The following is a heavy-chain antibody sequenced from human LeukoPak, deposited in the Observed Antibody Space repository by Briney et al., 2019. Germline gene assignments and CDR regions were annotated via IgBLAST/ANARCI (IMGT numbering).Heavy chain of an antibody. CDR1: GFTFSSYA. Sequence: GGSLRLSCAASGFTFSSYAMNWVRQAPGKGLEWVSAISGSGGRTYYADSVKGRFTISRDNSKNTLYLQVNSLRAEDAAVYYCAKSHYYDSGNDAFDIWGQGTMVTVSS. J-gene: IGHJ3*02. V-gene: IGHV3-23*01. D-gene: IGHD3-22*01. CDR3: AKSHYYDSGNDAFDI. CDR2: ISGSGGRT.